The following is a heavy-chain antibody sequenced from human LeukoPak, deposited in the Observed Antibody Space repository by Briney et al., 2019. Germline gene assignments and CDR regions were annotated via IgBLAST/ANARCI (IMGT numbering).Heavy chain of an antibody. CDR3: ARDINWNDRDTNWFDP. V-gene: IGHV4-4*07. J-gene: IGHJ5*02. CDR2: IYTSGGT. D-gene: IGHD1-1*01. Sequence: SETLSLTCTVSGGSISSYYWSWIRQPAGKGLEWIGRIYTSGGTNYNPSLKSRVTMSVDTSKNQFSLKLSSVTAADTAVYYCARDINWNDRDTNWFDPWGQGTLVTVSS. CDR1: GGSISSYY.